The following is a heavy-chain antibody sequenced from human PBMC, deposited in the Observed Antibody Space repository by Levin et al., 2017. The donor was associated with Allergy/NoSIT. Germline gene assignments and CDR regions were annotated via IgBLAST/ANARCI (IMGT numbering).Heavy chain of an antibody. V-gene: IGHV3-11*01. CDR1: GFTFSDYF. D-gene: IGHD2-8*01. Sequence: GGSLRLSCAASGFTFSDYFMSWIRQAPGKGLEWVSYISRSGSIIYYADSVKGRFTISRDNAKNSLYLQMNSLRAEDTAVYYCARSPWVSAYYYYYGMDVWGQGTTVTVSS. J-gene: IGHJ6*02. CDR2: ISRSGSII. CDR3: ARSPWVSAYYYYYGMDV.